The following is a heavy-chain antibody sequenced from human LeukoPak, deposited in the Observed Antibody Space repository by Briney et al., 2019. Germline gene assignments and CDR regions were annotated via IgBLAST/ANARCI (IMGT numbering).Heavy chain of an antibody. Sequence: SETLSLTCAVYGGSFSGYYWSWIRQPPGKGLEWIGEINHSGSTNYNPSLKSRVTISVDTSKNQFSLKLSSVTAADTAVYYCARGPLNYYDSRGTGAFDIWGQGTMVTVSS. CDR2: INHSGST. V-gene: IGHV4-34*01. CDR1: GGSFSGYY. J-gene: IGHJ3*02. CDR3: ARGPLNYYDSRGTGAFDI. D-gene: IGHD3-22*01.